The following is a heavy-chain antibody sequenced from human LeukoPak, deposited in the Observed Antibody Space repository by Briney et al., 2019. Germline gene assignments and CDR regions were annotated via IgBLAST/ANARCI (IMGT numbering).Heavy chain of an antibody. J-gene: IGHJ3*02. CDR3: AREVMAKRRAFDI. CDR2: IYSDDRT. Sequence: PGGSLRLSCAASGFSFTSYALDWVRQAPGKGLEWVSVIYSDDRTYYADSVKGRFTISRHTSKKTLYLQMNSLRAEDTAVYYCAREVMAKRRAFDIRGQGTVVTVSS. CDR1: GFSFTSYA. D-gene: IGHD2-8*01. V-gene: IGHV3-53*04.